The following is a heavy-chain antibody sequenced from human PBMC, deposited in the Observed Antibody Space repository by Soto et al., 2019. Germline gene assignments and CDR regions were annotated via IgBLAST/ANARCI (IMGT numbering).Heavy chain of an antibody. Sequence: QVQLVQSGAEVKKPGSSVKVSCKASGGTFSSYAISWVRQAPGHGLEWMGGIIPIFGTANYAQKFQGRVTITADEATSTAYRELSSLRSEDTAVYYCARAGDSSSVDYWGQGTLVTVSS. V-gene: IGHV1-69*12. CDR2: IIPIFGTA. D-gene: IGHD6-6*01. J-gene: IGHJ4*02. CDR1: GGTFSSYA. CDR3: ARAGDSSSVDY.